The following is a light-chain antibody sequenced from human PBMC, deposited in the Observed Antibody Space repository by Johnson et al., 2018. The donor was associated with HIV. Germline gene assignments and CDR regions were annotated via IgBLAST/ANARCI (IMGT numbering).Light chain of an antibody. CDR2: ENN. J-gene: IGLJ1*01. V-gene: IGLV1-51*02. CDR3: LAWDTSLRAHYV. CDR1: SSNIGNNY. Sequence: QSVLTQPPSVSAAPGQKVTISCSGSSSNIGNNYVSWYQQLPGTAPKLLIYENNKRPSGTPDRFSGSQSGTSATLGITGLQTGDEADYYCLAWDTSLRAHYVFGTGTKVTVL.